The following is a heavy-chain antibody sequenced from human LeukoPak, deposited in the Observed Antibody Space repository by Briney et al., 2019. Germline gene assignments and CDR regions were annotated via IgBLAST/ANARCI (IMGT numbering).Heavy chain of an antibody. Sequence: AGGSLRLSCAASGFTFNNYWMHWVRQAPGMGLVWVSSIRFDGGDTAYADSAKGRFTISRDNAKNTMFLQMNNLRAEDTAVYYCAKEIDGFDVWGQGTRSPSLQ. J-gene: IGHJ3*01. CDR3: AKEIDGFDV. CDR2: IRFDGGDT. V-gene: IGHV3-74*01. CDR1: GFTFNNYW.